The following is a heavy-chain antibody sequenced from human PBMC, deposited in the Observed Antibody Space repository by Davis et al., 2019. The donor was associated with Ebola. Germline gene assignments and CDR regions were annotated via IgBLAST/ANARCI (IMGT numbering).Heavy chain of an antibody. D-gene: IGHD2-2*01. J-gene: IGHJ4*02. Sequence: ASVKVSCKASGYTFTSYGISWVRQAPGQRLEWMGWINAGNGNTKYSQKFQGRVTITRDTSASTAYMELSSLRSEDTAVYYCARAFIVVVPAAIGYWGQGTLVTVSS. CDR1: GYTFTSYG. CDR2: INAGNGNT. CDR3: ARAFIVVVPAAIGY. V-gene: IGHV1-3*01.